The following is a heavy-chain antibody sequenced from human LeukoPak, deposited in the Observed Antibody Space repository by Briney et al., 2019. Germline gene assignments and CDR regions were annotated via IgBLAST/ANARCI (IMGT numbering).Heavy chain of an antibody. D-gene: IGHD3-10*01. CDR1: GGSVSSVSYY. CDR2: IYYSGSA. CDR3: ARGFGDRGLRWFDT. V-gene: IGHV4-61*01. J-gene: IGHJ5*02. Sequence: SETLSLTCTVSGGSVSSVSYYWSWIRQPPGKGLEWFGYIYYSGSAKYNPSLKSPVTISVDTSKNQFSLKLSSVTAADTAVYYCARGFGDRGLRWFDTWGEGTLVTVSS.